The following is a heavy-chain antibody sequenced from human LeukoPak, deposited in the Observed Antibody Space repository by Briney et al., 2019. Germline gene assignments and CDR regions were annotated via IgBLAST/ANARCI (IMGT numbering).Heavy chain of an antibody. J-gene: IGHJ4*02. D-gene: IGHD5-18*01. CDR1: GDSISIYY. Sequence: SETLSLTCTVSGDSISIYYWSCVSHPPGMGLELIGYIYYTGSTNYNPSLESRVTISVDTSRNQFSLKLSSVSAADTAVYYCARETIAGYSYGPHFDYWGQGTLVTVSS. CDR3: ARETIAGYSYGPHFDY. V-gene: IGHV4-59*01. CDR2: IYYTGST.